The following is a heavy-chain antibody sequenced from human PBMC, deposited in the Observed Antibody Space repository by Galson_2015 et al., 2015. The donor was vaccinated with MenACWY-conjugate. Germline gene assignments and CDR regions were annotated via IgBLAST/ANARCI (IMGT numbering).Heavy chain of an antibody. Sequence: SLRLSCAASGFTFSSYSMNWVRQAPGKGLEWVSYISSGSNTIYHADSVKGRFTISRDNAKNSLYLQMNSLRAEDTAVYYCARDLYGADFDYWGQGTLVTVSS. CDR3: ARDLYGADFDY. J-gene: IGHJ4*02. CDR2: ISSGSNTI. CDR1: GFTFSSYS. V-gene: IGHV3-48*04. D-gene: IGHD4-17*01.